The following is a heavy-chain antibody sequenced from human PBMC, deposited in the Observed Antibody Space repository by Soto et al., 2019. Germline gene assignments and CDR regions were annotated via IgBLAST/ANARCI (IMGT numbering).Heavy chain of an antibody. V-gene: IGHV1-69*13. CDR2: IIPIFGTA. J-gene: IGHJ6*02. CDR3: ARGRGEGPSNNYYYYSGMDV. Sequence: GASVKVSCKASGGTFSSYAISWVRQAPGQGLEWMGGIIPIFGTANYAQKFQGRVTITADESTSKAYMELSSLRSEDTAVYYCARGRGEGPSNNYYYYSGMDVWGQGTTVTVS. CDR1: GGTFSSYA. D-gene: IGHD2-21*01.